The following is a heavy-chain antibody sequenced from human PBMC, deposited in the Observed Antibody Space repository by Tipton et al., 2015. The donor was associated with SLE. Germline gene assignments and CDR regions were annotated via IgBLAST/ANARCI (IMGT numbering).Heavy chain of an antibody. J-gene: IGHJ4*02. Sequence: TLSLTCTVSGGSISSYYWSWIRQPPGKGLEWIGYIYYSGSTNYNPSLKSRVTISVDTSKTQFSLKLSSVTAADTAGYYCAGGVGLRYFDYWGQGTLVTVPS. CDR2: IYYSGST. V-gene: IGHV4-59*01. CDR3: AGGVGLRYFDY. CDR1: GGSISSYY. D-gene: IGHD1-26*01.